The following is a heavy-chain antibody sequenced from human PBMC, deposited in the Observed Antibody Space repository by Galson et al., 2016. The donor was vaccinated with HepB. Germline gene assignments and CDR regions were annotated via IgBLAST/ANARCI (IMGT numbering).Heavy chain of an antibody. CDR3: ASWWQTPASYFDY. J-gene: IGHJ4*02. CDR2: GSEK. D-gene: IGHD2-8*02. Sequence: GSEKYYVDSVKGRFTISRDNAKNSLYLQMNSLRAEDTAVYYCASWWQTPASYFDYWGQGTLVTVSS. V-gene: IGHV3-7*01.